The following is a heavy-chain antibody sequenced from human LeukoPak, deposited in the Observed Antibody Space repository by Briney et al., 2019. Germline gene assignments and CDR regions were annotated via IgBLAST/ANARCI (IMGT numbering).Heavy chain of an antibody. Sequence: SETLSLTCTVSGGSISSYYWSWIRQPPGKGLGWIGYIYYSGSTDYNPSLKSRVTISVETSKNQFSLKLSSVTAADTAVYYCARLRTLYYYDSSGYYVLDYWGQGTLVTVSS. D-gene: IGHD3-22*01. CDR3: ARLRTLYYYDSSGYYVLDY. V-gene: IGHV4-59*01. J-gene: IGHJ4*02. CDR1: GGSISSYY. CDR2: IYYSGST.